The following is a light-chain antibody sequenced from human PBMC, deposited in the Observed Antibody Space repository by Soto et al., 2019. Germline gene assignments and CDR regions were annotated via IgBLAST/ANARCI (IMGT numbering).Light chain of an antibody. Sequence: QSALTQPRSVSGSPGQSVTISCTGTSSDVGDYNYVSWYQQHPGKAPKFIIYEVSKRPSGVPDRFSGSKSGNTASLTISGRHAEDEADYYCCSYAGTYSVVFGGGTKLTVL. CDR2: EVS. V-gene: IGLV2-11*01. J-gene: IGLJ2*01. CDR1: SSDVGDYNY. CDR3: CSYAGTYSVV.